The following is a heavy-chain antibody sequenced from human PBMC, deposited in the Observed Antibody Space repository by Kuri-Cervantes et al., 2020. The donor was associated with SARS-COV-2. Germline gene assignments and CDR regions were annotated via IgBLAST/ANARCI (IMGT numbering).Heavy chain of an antibody. D-gene: IGHD1-7*01. V-gene: IGHV1-8*03. Sequence: ASVKVSCKASGYTFTSYDINWVRQATGQGREWMGWMNPNSGNTGYAQKFQGRVTITRNSSIRTAYMELSSLRSEDTAVYYCAKASWNYNYFDYWGQGTLVTVSS. J-gene: IGHJ4*02. CDR2: MNPNSGNT. CDR3: AKASWNYNYFDY. CDR1: GYTFTSYD.